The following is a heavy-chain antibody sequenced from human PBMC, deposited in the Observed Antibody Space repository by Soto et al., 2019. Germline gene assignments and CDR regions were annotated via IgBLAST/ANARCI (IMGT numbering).Heavy chain of an antibody. CDR3: TRGGDPYKTGH. CDR1: GGSVNIGTNY. Sequence: SETLSLTCTVPGGSVNIGTNYWSCIRQPPGKGLEWIGFIHYSGSTNYNPSLRGRVTMSVDTSKNQFSLKLTSVNTADTAIYYCTRGGDPYKTGHWGQGTLVTVS. V-gene: IGHV4-61*01. CDR2: IHYSGST. D-gene: IGHD2-21*01. J-gene: IGHJ4*02.